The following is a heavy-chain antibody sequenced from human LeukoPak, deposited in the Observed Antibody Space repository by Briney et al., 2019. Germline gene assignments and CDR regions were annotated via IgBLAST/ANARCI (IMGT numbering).Heavy chain of an antibody. J-gene: IGHJ6*03. CDR1: GYTFTSYA. Sequence: ASMKVSCKASGYTFTSYAVTWVRQAPGQGLEWVGWINTYTGDTKHAQNLQDRVTVTTDTSTSTAYLELRSLRSDDTAVYYCARSGSWLYMDVWGTGTTVTVSS. V-gene: IGHV1-18*01. CDR2: INTYTGDT. CDR3: ARSGSWLYMDV. D-gene: IGHD1-26*01.